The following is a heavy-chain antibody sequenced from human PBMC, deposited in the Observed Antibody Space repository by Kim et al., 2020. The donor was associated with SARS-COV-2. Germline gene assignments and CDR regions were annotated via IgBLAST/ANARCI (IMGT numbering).Heavy chain of an antibody. J-gene: IGHJ6*02. CDR2: ISSSSSYT. CDR3: ARDLISSSWYPYYFYGMDV. Sequence: GGSLRLSCAASGFTFSDYYMSWIRQAPGKGLEWVSYISSSSSYTNYADSVKGRFTISRDNAKNSLYLQMNSLRAEDTAVYYCARDLISSSWYPYYFYGMDVWGQGTTVTVSS. V-gene: IGHV3-11*05. CDR1: GFTFSDYY. D-gene: IGHD6-13*01.